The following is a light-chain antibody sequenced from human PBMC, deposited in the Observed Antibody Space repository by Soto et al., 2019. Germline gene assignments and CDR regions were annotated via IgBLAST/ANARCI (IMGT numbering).Light chain of an antibody. Sequence: EIVLTQSPATLSLSPGERATLSCRASQSVSSYLAWYQQKPGQAPRLLIYDASNRATGIPARFSGSGSGTDFTLTISSPEPEDFAVYYCQQRSNWPPGLTFGGGTKVETK. CDR3: QQRSNWPPGLT. J-gene: IGKJ4*01. V-gene: IGKV3-11*01. CDR2: DAS. CDR1: QSVSSY.